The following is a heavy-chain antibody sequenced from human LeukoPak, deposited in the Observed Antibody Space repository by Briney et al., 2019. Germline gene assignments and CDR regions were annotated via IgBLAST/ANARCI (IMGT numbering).Heavy chain of an antibody. Sequence: ASVKVSCKASGYTFTDYYIHWVRQAPGQGLEWMGRINPNSGDTNYPQKFQGRVTMTGDTSISAAYMELSRLRSDDTAVYYCARLPYYDSSGFYYFDYWGQGTPVTVSP. CDR1: GYTFTDYY. D-gene: IGHD3-22*01. J-gene: IGHJ4*02. V-gene: IGHV1-2*06. CDR3: ARLPYYDSSGFYYFDY. CDR2: INPNSGDT.